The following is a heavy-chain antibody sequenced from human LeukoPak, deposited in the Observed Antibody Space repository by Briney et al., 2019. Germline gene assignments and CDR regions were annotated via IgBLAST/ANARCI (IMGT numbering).Heavy chain of an antibody. J-gene: IGHJ6*03. Sequence: GGSLRLSCAASGFTFSNYAMSWVRQAPGKGLEWVSAISGSGDNTYYADSVKGRFTVSRDNSKNTLYLQMNSLRAEDTAVYYCARGVYSSDNYMDVWGKGTTVTVSS. V-gene: IGHV3-23*01. CDR3: ARGVYSSDNYMDV. CDR2: ISGSGDNT. CDR1: GFTFSNYA. D-gene: IGHD6-25*01.